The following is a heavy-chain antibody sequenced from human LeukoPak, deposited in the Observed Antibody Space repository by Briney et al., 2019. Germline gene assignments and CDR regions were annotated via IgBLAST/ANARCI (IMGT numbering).Heavy chain of an antibody. Sequence: GGSLRLSCAASGFTFSDYYMSWIRQAPGKGLEWVSYISSSGSTIYYADSVKGRFTISRDNAKNSLYLQMNSLRAEDTAVYYCARDPFSYYYGSGSYPRYHFDYWGQGTLVTVSS. V-gene: IGHV3-11*01. CDR2: ISSSGSTI. CDR1: GFTFSDYY. CDR3: ARDPFSYYYGSGSYPRYHFDY. D-gene: IGHD3-10*01. J-gene: IGHJ4*02.